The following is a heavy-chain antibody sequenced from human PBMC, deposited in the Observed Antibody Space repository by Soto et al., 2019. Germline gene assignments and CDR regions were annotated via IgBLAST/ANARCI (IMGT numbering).Heavy chain of an antibody. Sequence: PSETLSLTCTGSGGSISSYYWSWIRQPPGKGLEWIGYIYYSGSTNYNPSLKSRVTISVDTSKNQFSLKLSSVTAADTAVYYCARDRPFQEQQLVLPGAFDIWGQGTMVTVSS. V-gene: IGHV4-59*01. CDR2: IYYSGST. J-gene: IGHJ3*02. CDR1: GGSISSYY. D-gene: IGHD6-13*01. CDR3: ARDRPFQEQQLVLPGAFDI.